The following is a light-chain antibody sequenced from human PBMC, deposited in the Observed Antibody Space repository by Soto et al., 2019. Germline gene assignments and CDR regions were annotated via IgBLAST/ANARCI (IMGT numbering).Light chain of an antibody. J-gene: IGLJ1*01. Sequence: QSALTQPASVSGSPGQLLTISCTGTSSDVDDYRYVSWYQQYPGKAPKLVIYDGNKRPSGVPDRFSGSDSGNTAYLTISGLQAEDEADYYCCSYVTTPEIFGTGTKVTVL. CDR1: SSDVDDYRY. V-gene: IGLV2-11*01. CDR2: DGN. CDR3: CSYVTTPEI.